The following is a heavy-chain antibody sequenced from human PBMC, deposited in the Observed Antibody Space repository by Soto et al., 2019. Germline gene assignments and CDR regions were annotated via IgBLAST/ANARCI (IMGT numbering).Heavy chain of an antibody. CDR2: ISGSGGST. CDR3: AADRRPTDHHNWVDP. Sequence: PGGSLRLSCAASGFIFSSYAMSWVRQAPGKGLEWVSAISGSGGSTYYADSVKGRFTISRDNSKNTLYLQMSSLISDDTAVYFCAADRRPTDHHNWVDPWGQGTLVTVSS. V-gene: IGHV3-23*01. J-gene: IGHJ5*02. CDR1: GFIFSSYA. D-gene: IGHD1-1*01.